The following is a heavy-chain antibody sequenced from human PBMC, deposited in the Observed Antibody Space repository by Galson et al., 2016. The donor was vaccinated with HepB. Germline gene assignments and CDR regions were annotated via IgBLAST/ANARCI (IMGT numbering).Heavy chain of an antibody. Sequence: TLSLTCTVSGDSISNGGYWWSWIRQHPGKGLEWIGYIYYDGRTYYNPALKSRVNISVDTPNNHFSLRLTSVTVADTAGYYSARDPGGGITSVDFWGQGTLVTVSS. V-gene: IGHV4-31*03. CDR1: GDSISNGGYW. CDR2: IYYDGRT. J-gene: IGHJ4*02. CDR3: ARDPGGGITSVDF. D-gene: IGHD3-16*01.